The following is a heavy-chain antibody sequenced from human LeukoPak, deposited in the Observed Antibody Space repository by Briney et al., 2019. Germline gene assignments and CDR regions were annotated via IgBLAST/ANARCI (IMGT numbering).Heavy chain of an antibody. CDR1: GGSFSGYY. Sequence: SETLSLTCAVYGGSFSGYYWSWIRQPPGKGLEWIGNIYYSGSTYYNPSLKSRVTISVDTSKNQFSLKLTSVTAADTAVYYCAGQEGDGYNYVSPVGDWGQGTLVTVSS. V-gene: IGHV4-34*01. D-gene: IGHD5-24*01. CDR3: AGQEGDGYNYVSPVGD. CDR2: IYYSGST. J-gene: IGHJ4*02.